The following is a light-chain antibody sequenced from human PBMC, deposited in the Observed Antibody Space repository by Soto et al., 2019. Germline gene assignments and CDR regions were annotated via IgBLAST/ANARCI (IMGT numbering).Light chain of an antibody. V-gene: IGLV1-44*01. CDR1: SSNIGSNT. J-gene: IGLJ1*01. Sequence: QSALTQPPSASGTPGQRVTISCSGISSNIGSNTVNWYHQLPGTAPKLLIYSNNQRPSGVPDRFSGSKSGTSASLAICGLQSEDEADYYCAAWDDSLNGYVFGTGTKVTVL. CDR3: AAWDDSLNGYV. CDR2: SNN.